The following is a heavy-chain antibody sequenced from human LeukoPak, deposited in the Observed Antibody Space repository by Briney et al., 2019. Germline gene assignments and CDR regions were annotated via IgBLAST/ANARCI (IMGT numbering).Heavy chain of an antibody. Sequence: PSETLSLTCAVYGGSFSVYYWPWLRKPPGKGLEWLGDIYHSGSNNYNPSLKRRVTISVDTSKNQFSLRLRSATAADTGVDFCGRVSSSWYFDYCGQGTLVTVSS. J-gene: IGHJ4*02. V-gene: IGHV4-34*01. CDR2: IYHSGSN. CDR1: GGSFSVYY. CDR3: GRVSSSWYFDY. D-gene: IGHD6-13*01.